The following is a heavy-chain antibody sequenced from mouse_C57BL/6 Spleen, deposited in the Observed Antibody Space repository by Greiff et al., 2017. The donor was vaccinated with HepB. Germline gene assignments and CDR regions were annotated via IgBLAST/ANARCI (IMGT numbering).Heavy chain of an antibody. CDR2: IDPSDSET. CDR3: ARGRDGYPYYFDY. V-gene: IGHV1-52*01. D-gene: IGHD2-3*01. CDR1: GYTFTSYW. J-gene: IGHJ2*01. Sequence: LQQPGAELVRPGSSVKLSCKASGYTFTSYWMHWVKQRPIQGLEWIGNIDPSDSETHYNQKFKDKATLTVDKSSITAYMQLSSLTSEDSAVYYCARGRDGYPYYFDYWGQGTTLTVSS.